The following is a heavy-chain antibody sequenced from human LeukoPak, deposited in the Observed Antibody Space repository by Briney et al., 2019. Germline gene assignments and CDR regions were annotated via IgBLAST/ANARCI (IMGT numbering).Heavy chain of an antibody. CDR2: IVVGSGNT. CDR3: ARPTTLITGTLNWFDP. CDR1: GFTFTSSA. Sequence: SVKVCCKASGFTFTSSAMQWVRQARGQRLEWIGWIVVGSGNTNYAQKFQERVTITRDMSTSTAYMELSSLRSEDTAVYYCARPTTLITGTLNWFDPWGQGTLVTVSS. D-gene: IGHD1-20*01. V-gene: IGHV1-58*02. J-gene: IGHJ5*02.